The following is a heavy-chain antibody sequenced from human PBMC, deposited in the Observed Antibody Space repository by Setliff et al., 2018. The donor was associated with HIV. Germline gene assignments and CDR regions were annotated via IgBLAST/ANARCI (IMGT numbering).Heavy chain of an antibody. CDR3: AKGPYRQWRGTDSFDI. J-gene: IGHJ3*02. D-gene: IGHD6-19*01. Sequence: GESLKISCEASGFAFGSNAMSWVRQSPGKGLEWVSSLSDSGGTTFYVDSVKGRFTISRDNSKNTLYLQMSSLRVEDTAVYHCAKGPYRQWRGTDSFDIWGRGTTVTVSS. V-gene: IGHV3-23*01. CDR1: GFAFGSNA. CDR2: LSDSGGTT.